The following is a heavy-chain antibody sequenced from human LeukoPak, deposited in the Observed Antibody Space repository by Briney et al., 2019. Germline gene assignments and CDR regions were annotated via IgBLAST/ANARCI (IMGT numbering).Heavy chain of an antibody. J-gene: IGHJ3*02. CDR1: GFTFSSYS. V-gene: IGHV3-21*01. D-gene: IGHD2-15*01. Sequence: GGSLRLSCAASGFTFSSYSINWVRQAPGKGLEWVSSISSSSSYIYYADSVKGRFTISRDNARNSLFLQMNSLRAKDTAVYYCARDREEYCSGGSCQAFDIWGQGTMVTVSS. CDR3: ARDREEYCSGGSCQAFDI. CDR2: ISSSSSYI.